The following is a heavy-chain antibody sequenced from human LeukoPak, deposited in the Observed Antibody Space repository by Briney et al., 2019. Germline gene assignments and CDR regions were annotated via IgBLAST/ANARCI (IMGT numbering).Heavy chain of an antibody. D-gene: IGHD2-21*02. V-gene: IGHV3-23*01. Sequence: GGSLRLPCAASGFALGTFAVVLLPQSPGKGLEWLSTINGGGNTTFYAAFVKSRFIITRDNSKTIHYLYIDRLLPDDTVIYCGTEELRVAVAVADYYYFYMDVWGRGNAVTVSS. J-gene: IGHJ6*03. CDR3: TEELRVAVAVADYYYFYMDV. CDR2: INGGGNTT. CDR1: GFALGTFA.